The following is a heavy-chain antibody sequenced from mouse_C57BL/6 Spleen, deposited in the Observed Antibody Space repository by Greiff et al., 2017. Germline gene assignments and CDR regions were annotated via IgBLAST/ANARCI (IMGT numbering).Heavy chain of an antibody. D-gene: IGHD2-4*01. CDR1: GYTFTSYW. CDR2: IDPSDSYT. CDR3: ARTDDYDGAFDY. Sequence: VQLQQPGAELVRPGTSVKLSCKASGYTFTSYWMHWVKQRPGQGLEWIGVIDPSDSYTNYNQKFKGKATLTVDTSSSTAYMQLSSLTSEDSAVYYCARTDDYDGAFDYWGQGTTLTVSS. V-gene: IGHV1-59*01. J-gene: IGHJ2*01.